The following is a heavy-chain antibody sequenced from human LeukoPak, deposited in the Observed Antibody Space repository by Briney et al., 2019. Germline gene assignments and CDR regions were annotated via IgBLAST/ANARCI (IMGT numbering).Heavy chain of an antibody. Sequence: SVKVSCKASGGTFSSYAISWVRQAPGQGLEWMGGIIPIFGTANYAQKFQGRVTITADESTSTAYMELSSLRSEDTAVYYCARGRCVGSTNCYYFDYWGQGTLVTVSS. CDR3: ARGRCVGSTNCYYFDY. J-gene: IGHJ4*02. D-gene: IGHD2-2*01. CDR1: GGTFSSYA. V-gene: IGHV1-69*01. CDR2: IIPIFGTA.